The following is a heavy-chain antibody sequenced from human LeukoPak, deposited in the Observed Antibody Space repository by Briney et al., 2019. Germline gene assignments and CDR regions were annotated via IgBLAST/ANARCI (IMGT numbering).Heavy chain of an antibody. J-gene: IGHJ4*02. D-gene: IGHD1-26*01. Sequence: GGSLRLSRAASVFTFRVYYISCIRDAPGRGLEGGSYISSSGTTINYAHSVKGRFTISRDNAKNSLYLQMNSLRAEDTAVYYCARRRDSGSLQHFDSWGQGTLVTVSS. V-gene: IGHV3-11*01. CDR2: ISSSGTTI. CDR1: VFTFRVYY. CDR3: ARRRDSGSLQHFDS.